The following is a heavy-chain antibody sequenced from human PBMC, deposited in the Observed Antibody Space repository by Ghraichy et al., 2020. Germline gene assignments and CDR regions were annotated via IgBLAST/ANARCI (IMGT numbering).Heavy chain of an antibody. V-gene: IGHV4-59*01. Sequence: SETLSLTCTVSGGSISSYYWSWIRQPPGKGLEWIGYIYYSGSTNYNPSLKSRVTISVDTSKNQFSLKLSSVTAADTAVYYCARGVVLMVYAFHYWYFDLWGRGTLVTVSS. J-gene: IGHJ2*01. CDR1: GGSISSYY. CDR2: IYYSGST. D-gene: IGHD2-8*01. CDR3: ARGVVLMVYAFHYWYFDL.